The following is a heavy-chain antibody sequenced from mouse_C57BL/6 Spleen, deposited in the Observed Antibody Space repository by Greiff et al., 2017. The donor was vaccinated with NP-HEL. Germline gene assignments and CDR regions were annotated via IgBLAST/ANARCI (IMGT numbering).Heavy chain of an antibody. CDR3: ASGSSGYVLFAY. Sequence: QVQLQQPGAELVRPGSSVKLSCKASGYTFTSYWMHWVKQRPIQGLEWIGNIDPSDSETHYNQKFKDKATLTVDKSSSTAYMQLSSLTSEDSAVYYCASGSSGYVLFAYWGQGTLVTVSA. V-gene: IGHV1-52*01. D-gene: IGHD3-2*02. J-gene: IGHJ3*01. CDR2: IDPSDSET. CDR1: GYTFTSYW.